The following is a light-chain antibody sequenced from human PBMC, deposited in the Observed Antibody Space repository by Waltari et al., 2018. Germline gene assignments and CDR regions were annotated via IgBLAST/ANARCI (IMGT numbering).Light chain of an antibody. CDR2: VNSDGSH. V-gene: IGLV4-69*01. Sequence: QLVLTQSPSASASLGASVRLTCTLDSGHSSNIIAWHQQQPEKGPRYLMKVNSDGSHSKGDGIPDRSSGSGSGAERYLTISSVQSEDEADYYCQTGGHGTWVFGGGTKLTVL. CDR3: QTGGHGTWV. J-gene: IGLJ3*02. CDR1: SGHSSNI.